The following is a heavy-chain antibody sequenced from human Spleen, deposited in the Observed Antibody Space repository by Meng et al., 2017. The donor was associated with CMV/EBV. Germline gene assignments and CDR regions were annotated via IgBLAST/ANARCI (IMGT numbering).Heavy chain of an antibody. J-gene: IGHJ4*02. CDR2: ISYDGSNR. D-gene: IGHD1-26*01. CDR3: ARDVGGSHDY. V-gene: IGHV3-30*04. Sequence: LPCAASGLAFSSYAMHWVRQAPGKGLEWVAVISYDGSNRYYADSVKGRFTIFRDISENTLYLQMNSLRADDTAVYYCARDVGGSHDYWGQGTLVTVSS. CDR1: GLAFSSYA.